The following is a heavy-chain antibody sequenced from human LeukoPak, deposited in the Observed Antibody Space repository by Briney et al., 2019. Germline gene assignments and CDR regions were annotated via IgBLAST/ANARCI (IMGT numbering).Heavy chain of an antibody. D-gene: IGHD3-22*01. CDR1: GFTVSSNF. Sequence: GGSLRLSCAASGFTVSSNFMTWVRQAPGKGLEWVSVIYSGGTTYYADSVTGRFTISRGNSKNTLYLQMNSLRAEDTAVYYCARGRVNFDYWGQGTLVTVSS. CDR2: IYSGGTT. V-gene: IGHV3-53*01. CDR3: ARGRVNFDY. J-gene: IGHJ4*02.